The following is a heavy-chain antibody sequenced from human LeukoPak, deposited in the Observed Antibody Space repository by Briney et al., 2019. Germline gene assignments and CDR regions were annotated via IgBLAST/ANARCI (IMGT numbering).Heavy chain of an antibody. CDR1: GYTFTHHG. CDR2: ISCYNGDT. V-gene: IGHV1-18*01. Sequence: ASVKVSCKASGYTFTHHGIAWVRQAPGQGLEWLGWISCYNGDTIYAQNLQGRVTLNTEKSTSTVYMELRSLSSDDTAVYYCARDPSNTSGWYQYFDAWGRGTLVSVSS. D-gene: IGHD6-19*01. CDR3: ARDPSNTSGWYQYFDA. J-gene: IGHJ2*01.